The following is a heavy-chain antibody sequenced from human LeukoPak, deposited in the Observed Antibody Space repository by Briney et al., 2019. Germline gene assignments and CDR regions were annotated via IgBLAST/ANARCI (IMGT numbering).Heavy chain of an antibody. CDR2: INPNSGGT. CDR1: GYTFTGYY. V-gene: IGHV1-2*02. Sequence: PRASVKVSCKASGYTFTGYYMHWVRQAPGQGLEWMGWINPNSGGTNYAQKFQGRVTMTRDTSISTAYMELSRLRSDDTAVYYCARDSFSYGPRDYWGQGTLVTVSS. CDR3: ARDSFSYGPRDY. D-gene: IGHD5-18*01. J-gene: IGHJ4*02.